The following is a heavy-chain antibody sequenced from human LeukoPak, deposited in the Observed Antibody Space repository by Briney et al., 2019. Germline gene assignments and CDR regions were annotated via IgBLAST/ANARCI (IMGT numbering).Heavy chain of an antibody. J-gene: IGHJ4*02. CDR3: ARGVLWFGELLQYFDY. D-gene: IGHD3-10*01. CDR1: GGSISSSSYY. V-gene: IGHV4-39*07. Sequence: PSETLSLTCTVSGGSISSSSYYWGWIRQPPGKGLEWIGSIYYSGSTYYNPSFKSRVTISVDTSKNQFSLKLSSVTAADTAVYYCARGVLWFGELLQYFDYWGQGTLVTVSS. CDR2: IYYSGST.